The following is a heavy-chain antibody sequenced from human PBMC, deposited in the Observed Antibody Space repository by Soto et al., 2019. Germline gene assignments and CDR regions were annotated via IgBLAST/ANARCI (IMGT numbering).Heavy chain of an antibody. D-gene: IGHD1-1*01. CDR3: FKDGQFRTDGFDV. J-gene: IGHJ3*01. CDR1: GFTFSSHG. CDR2: LSRGGGTT. Sequence: PGGSLRLSCAASGFTFSSHGMSWVRQVPGKGLEWIAGLSRGGGTTYYADSVKGRFTISRDNSKNILDLIMNSLKVEDTALYYCFKDGQFRTDGFDVWGQGTMVTVS. V-gene: IGHV3-23*01.